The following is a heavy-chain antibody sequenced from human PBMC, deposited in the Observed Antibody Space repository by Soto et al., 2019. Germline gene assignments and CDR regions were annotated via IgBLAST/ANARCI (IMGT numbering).Heavy chain of an antibody. Sequence: QVQLVESGGGVVQPGRSLRLSCAASGFTFSSYGMHWVRQAPGKGLEWVAVISYDGSNKYYADSVKGRFTISGDNSKNTLYLQMNSLRAEDTAVYYCAKDDSSGYWGQGTLVTVSS. D-gene: IGHD6-19*01. CDR2: ISYDGSNK. CDR1: GFTFSSYG. J-gene: IGHJ4*02. CDR3: AKDDSSGY. V-gene: IGHV3-30*18.